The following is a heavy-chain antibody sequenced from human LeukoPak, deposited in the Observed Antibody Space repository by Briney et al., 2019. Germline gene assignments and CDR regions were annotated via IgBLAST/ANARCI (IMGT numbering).Heavy chain of an antibody. D-gene: IGHD5-12*01. V-gene: IGHV1-58*01. CDR3: AASSRRGYSGYDINSAYYYYGMDV. J-gene: IGHJ6*04. Sequence: SVKVSCKASGFTFTSSAVQWVRQARGQRLEWIGWIVVGSGNTNYAQKFQERVTITRDMSTSTAYMELSSLRSEDTAVYYCAASSRRGYSGYDINSAYYYYGMDVWGKGTTVTVSS. CDR2: IVVGSGNT. CDR1: GFTFTSSA.